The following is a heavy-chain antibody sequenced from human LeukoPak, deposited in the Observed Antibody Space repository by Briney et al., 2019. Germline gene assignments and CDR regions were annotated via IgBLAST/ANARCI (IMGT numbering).Heavy chain of an antibody. CDR2: IYYSGST. V-gene: IGHV4-39*01. D-gene: IGHD2-2*01. J-gene: IGHJ4*02. CDR3: ARRLPFVVVPAAMQTDDY. CDR1: GGSISSSSYY. Sequence: SETLSLTCTVSGGSISSSSYYWGWIRQPPGKGLEWIGSIYYSGSTYYNPSLKSRVTICVDTSKNQFSLKLSSVTAADTAVYYCARRLPFVVVPAAMQTDDYWGQGTLVTVSS.